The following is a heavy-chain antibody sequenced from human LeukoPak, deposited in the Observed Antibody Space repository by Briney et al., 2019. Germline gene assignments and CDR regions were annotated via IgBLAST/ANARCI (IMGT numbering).Heavy chain of an antibody. J-gene: IGHJ4*02. CDR2: IWYDGSNK. CDR3: AKPYSGSYYFDY. V-gene: IGHV3-33*06. D-gene: IGHD1-26*01. CDR1: GFTFSSYG. Sequence: PGGSLRLSCAASGFTFSSYGMHWVRQAPGKGLEWVALIWYDGSNKYYADSVKGRLTISRDNSKNTLYLQMNSLRAEDTAVYYCAKPYSGSYYFDYWGQGTLVTVSS.